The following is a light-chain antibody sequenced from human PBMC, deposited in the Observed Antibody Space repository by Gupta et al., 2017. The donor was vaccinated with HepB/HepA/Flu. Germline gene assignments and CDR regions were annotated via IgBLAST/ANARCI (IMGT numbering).Light chain of an antibody. J-gene: IGKJ4*01. Sequence: ELVLTQSPATLSLSPGERATLSCRAGQSVRSYLAWYQQKPGQAPRRPSVETYNSAYGIRDRFSASGSGTDCTLHISRLETEDCASDDCHQRPFGGGTKVEIK. CDR3: HQRP. V-gene: IGKV3-11*01. CDR1: QSVRSY. CDR2: ETY.